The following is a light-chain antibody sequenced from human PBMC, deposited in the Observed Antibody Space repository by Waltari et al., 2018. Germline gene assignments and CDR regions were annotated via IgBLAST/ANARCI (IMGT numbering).Light chain of an antibody. CDR1: SGHITNV. CDR2: VNSDGSH. CDR3: ETGGHGTWV. Sequence: QLVLTHSPSASASLGASVKLTCTLSSGHITNVIAWHQQQPGKGPRFLMKVNSDGSHRKGDDIPDRFSGSGSGPERYLTISSRQSEDEADYYCETGGHGTWVVGGGTKLTVL. V-gene: IGLV4-69*01. J-gene: IGLJ3*02.